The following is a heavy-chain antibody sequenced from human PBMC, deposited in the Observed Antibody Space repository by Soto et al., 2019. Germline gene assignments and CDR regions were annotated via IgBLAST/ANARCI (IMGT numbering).Heavy chain of an antibody. V-gene: IGHV3-23*01. J-gene: IGHJ6*03. CDR1: GFTFSSYA. CDR3: AKAVLSSNYYYYYMDV. CDR2: ISGSGGST. Sequence: EVQLLESGGGLVQPGGSLRLSCAASGFTFSSYAMSWVRQAPGKGLEWVSAISGSGGSTYYADSVKGRFTISRDNSKNTLYLQMNSLRAEDTAVYYCAKAVLSSNYYYYYMDVWGKGTTVTVSS.